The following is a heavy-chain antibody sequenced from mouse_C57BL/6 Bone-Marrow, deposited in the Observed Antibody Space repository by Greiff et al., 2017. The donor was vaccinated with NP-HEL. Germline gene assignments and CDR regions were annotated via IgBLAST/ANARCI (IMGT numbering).Heavy chain of an antibody. V-gene: IGHV1-50*01. CDR2: IDPSDSYT. Sequence: QVQLQQSGAELVKPGASVKLSCKASGYTFTSYWMQWVKQRPGQGLEWIGEIDPSDSYTNYNQKFKGKATLTVDTSSSTAYMQLSSLTSEDSAVYYCARDYYGSSPAWFAYGGQGTLVTVSA. D-gene: IGHD1-1*01. CDR3: ARDYYGSSPAWFAY. J-gene: IGHJ3*01. CDR1: GYTFTSYW.